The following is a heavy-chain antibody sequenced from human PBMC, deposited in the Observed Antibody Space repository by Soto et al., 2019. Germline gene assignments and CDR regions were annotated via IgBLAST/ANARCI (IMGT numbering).Heavy chain of an antibody. CDR1: GFTFNTHW. CDR3: ARAMTSVGAAAKGDF. J-gene: IGHJ4*02. V-gene: IGHV3-74*01. CDR2: INSDGSIT. Sequence: QAGGSLRLSCAASGFTFNTHWMHWVRQAPGKGLVWVSRINSDGSITDYADSVKGRFSISRDNPRNTLYLQMNSLSPEDTAVYYCARAMTSVGAAAKGDFWGQGTLVTVSS. D-gene: IGHD1-26*01.